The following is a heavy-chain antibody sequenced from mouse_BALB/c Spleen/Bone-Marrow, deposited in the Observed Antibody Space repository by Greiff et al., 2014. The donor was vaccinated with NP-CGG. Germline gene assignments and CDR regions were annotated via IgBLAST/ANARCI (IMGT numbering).Heavy chain of an antibody. CDR1: GYTFTSYV. V-gene: IGHV1-14*01. J-gene: IGHJ4*01. D-gene: IGHD1-1*01. CDR2: INPYNDGT. Sequence: EVQLQQSGPELVKPGASVKMSCKASGYTFTSYVMHWVKQKPGQGLEWIGCINPYNDGTKYNEKFKGKATLTSDKSSSTAYMELSSLTSEDSAVYYCARSLLRYYAMDYWGQGTSVTVSS. CDR3: ARSLLRYYAMDY.